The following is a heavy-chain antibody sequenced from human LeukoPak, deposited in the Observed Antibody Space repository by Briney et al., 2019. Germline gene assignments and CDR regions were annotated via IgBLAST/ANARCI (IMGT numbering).Heavy chain of an antibody. D-gene: IGHD3-22*01. V-gene: IGHV6-1*01. CDR1: GDSVSSNSAA. J-gene: IGHJ4*02. Sequence: SQTLSLTCAISGDSVSSNSAAWNWIRQSPSRGLEWLGRTYYRSKWYNDYAVSVKSRITINPDTSKNQFSLQLNSVTPEDTAVYYCAREVFDSSGYYKNYFDYWGQGTLVTVSS. CDR2: TYYRSKWYN. CDR3: AREVFDSSGYYKNYFDY.